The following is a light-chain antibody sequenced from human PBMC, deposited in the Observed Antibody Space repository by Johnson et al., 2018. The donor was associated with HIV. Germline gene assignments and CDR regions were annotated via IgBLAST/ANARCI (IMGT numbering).Light chain of an antibody. J-gene: IGLJ1*01. CDR1: SSNIGNNY. CDR3: GTWDSSLRVGF. Sequence: QSVLTQPPSVSAAPGQKVTISCSGSSSNIGNNYVSWYQQLPGTSPKLLIYEKNKRPSGIPDRFSASKSGTSAILDITGLQTGDEADYYCGTWDSSLRVGFFGTGTKVTVL. CDR2: EKN. V-gene: IGLV1-51*02.